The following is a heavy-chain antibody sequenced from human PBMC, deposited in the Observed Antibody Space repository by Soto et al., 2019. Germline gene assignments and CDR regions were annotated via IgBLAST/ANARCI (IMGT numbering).Heavy chain of an antibody. D-gene: IGHD1-26*01. V-gene: IGHV3-15*07. CDR3: TTPEWELLSYWYFDL. J-gene: IGHJ2*01. CDR2: IKSKTDGGTT. CDR1: GFTFSNAW. Sequence: EVQLVESGGGLVKPGGSLRLSCAASGFTFSNAWMNWVRQAPGKGLEWVGRIKSKTDGGTTDYAAPVKGRFTISRDDSKNTLYLQMNSLKTEDTAVYYCTTPEWELLSYWYFDLWGRGTLVTVSS.